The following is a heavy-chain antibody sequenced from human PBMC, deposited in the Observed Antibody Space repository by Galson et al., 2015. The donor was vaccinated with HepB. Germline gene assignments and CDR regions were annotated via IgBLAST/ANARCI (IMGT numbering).Heavy chain of an antibody. J-gene: IGHJ4*02. CDR3: ARALAVAGTGGHY. D-gene: IGHD6-19*01. V-gene: IGHV3-74*01. CDR2: INSDGSST. CDR1: GFTFSSYW. Sequence: SLRLSCAASGFTFSSYWMHWVRQAPGKGLVWVSRINSDGSSTSYADSVKGRFTISRDNAKNTLYLQMNSLRAEDTAVYYCARALAVAGTGGHYWGQGTLVTVSS.